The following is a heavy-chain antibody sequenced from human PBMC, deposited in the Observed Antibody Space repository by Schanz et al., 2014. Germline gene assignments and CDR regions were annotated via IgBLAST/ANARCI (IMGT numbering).Heavy chain of an antibody. Sequence: EVQLVESGGDLVKPGGSLRLSCAVSGFTFTSAWMNWVRQGPGNRLEWVGRIKSRSDGGTTDYAAPVKGRFIISRDDSRNTLYLQMSGLKTEDTAVYYCSTTPNFYASGTYAWFDPWGQGTRVTVSS. J-gene: IGHJ5*02. CDR1: GFTFTSAW. V-gene: IGHV3-15*01. CDR2: IKSRSDGGTT. CDR3: STTPNFYASGTYAWFDP. D-gene: IGHD3-10*01.